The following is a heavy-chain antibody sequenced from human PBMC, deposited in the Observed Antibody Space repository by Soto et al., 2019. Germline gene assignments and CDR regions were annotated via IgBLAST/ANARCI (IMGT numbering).Heavy chain of an antibody. CDR1: GFTFSSYA. D-gene: IGHD3-9*01. V-gene: IGHV3-23*01. Sequence: GGSLRLSCAASGFTFSSYAMSWVRQAPGEGLEWVSAVSRSGDNTYYADSVKGRFTISRDNSKNTLYLKMNSLRAEDTAVYYCAKDFGHYDILTGYPTFGSWGQGTLVTVSS. CDR3: AKDFGHYDILTGYPTFGS. CDR2: VSRSGDNT. J-gene: IGHJ4*02.